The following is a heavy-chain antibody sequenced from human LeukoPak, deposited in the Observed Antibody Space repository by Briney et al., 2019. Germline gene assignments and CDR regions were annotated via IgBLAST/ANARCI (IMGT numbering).Heavy chain of an antibody. V-gene: IGHV3-30*14. CDR3: ARHPPQGAVGAFDY. D-gene: IGHD1-26*01. CDR1: GFPFSSYT. J-gene: IGHJ4*02. Sequence: GGSLRLSRAASGFPFSSYTMHWVRQAPGKGLEWVAVISSDGTNKYYADSMKGRFTISRENSKNTLYRQINSLRAEDTAVYYRARHPPQGAVGAFDYWGQGTLVTVPS. CDR2: ISSDGTNK.